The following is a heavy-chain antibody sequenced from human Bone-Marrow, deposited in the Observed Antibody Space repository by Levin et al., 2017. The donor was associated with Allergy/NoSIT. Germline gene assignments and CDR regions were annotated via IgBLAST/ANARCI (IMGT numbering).Heavy chain of an antibody. V-gene: IGHV3-7*01. CDR2: MNPDGSGE. Sequence: LSLTCAASGFTFDKYYINWVRQAPGKGLEWVANMNPDGSGESYADSIQGRFTISRDNARNSVYLQMNSLRVEDTALYFCGRVGYSYDQVDYWGQGTLVTVSS. J-gene: IGHJ4*02. CDR1: GFTFDKYY. CDR3: GRVGYSYDQVDY. D-gene: IGHD3-10*01.